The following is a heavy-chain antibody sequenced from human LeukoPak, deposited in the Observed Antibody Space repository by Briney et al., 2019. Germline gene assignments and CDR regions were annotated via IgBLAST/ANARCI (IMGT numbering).Heavy chain of an antibody. J-gene: IGHJ5*02. CDR2: VHYSGST. Sequence: SETLSLTCSVSGGAIASYYWSWIRQPPGKELEWIGYVHYSGSTNYNPPLKSRVTISVDTSKNQFSLKVTSVSAADTAVYYRASSSGRNRYNWFDPWGQGTLVTVSS. V-gene: IGHV4-59*08. CDR1: GGAIASYY. CDR3: ASSSGRNRYNWFDP. D-gene: IGHD1-26*01.